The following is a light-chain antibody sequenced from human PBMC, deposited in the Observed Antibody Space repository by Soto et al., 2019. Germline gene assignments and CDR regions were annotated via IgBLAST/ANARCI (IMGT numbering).Light chain of an antibody. CDR1: QSLVNTY. J-gene: IGKJ5*01. Sequence: EVVLTQSPGSLSLSPGDRATLSCRASQSLVNTYVAWYQQKAGQAPRLLIFDASTRATGIPDRFSGSGSGTDFTLSISRLEPEDFALYYCQHYGAAPITFGRGTRLEI. CDR3: QHYGAAPIT. V-gene: IGKV3-20*01. CDR2: DAS.